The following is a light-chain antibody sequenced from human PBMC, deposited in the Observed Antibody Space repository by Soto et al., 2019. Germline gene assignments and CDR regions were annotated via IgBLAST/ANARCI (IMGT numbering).Light chain of an antibody. V-gene: IGLV1-47*01. Sequence: QSVLTQPPSLSGTPGQRVTISCSGSNSNVKNNHVYWYQQFAGTAPKLLIYSNNRGPSGVPDRFSGSKSGSSASLAISGLRREDEADYYCASWDDSLSETVFGGGTQLTVL. J-gene: IGLJ7*01. CDR3: ASWDDSLSETV. CDR2: SNN. CDR1: NSNVKNNH.